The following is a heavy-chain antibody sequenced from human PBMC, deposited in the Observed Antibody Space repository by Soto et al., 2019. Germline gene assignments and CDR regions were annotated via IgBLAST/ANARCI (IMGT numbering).Heavy chain of an antibody. CDR1: GASISGFY. V-gene: IGHV4-4*07. J-gene: IGHJ5*02. CDR3: VRDGTRTLRDWFDP. Sequence: SETLSLTCTVSGASISGFYWSWIRKSAGKGLEWIGRIYATGTTDYNPSLKSRVMMSVDTSKKQFSLKLRSVTAADTAVYYCVRDGTRTLRDWFDPWGQGISVTVSS. CDR2: IYATGTT. D-gene: IGHD1-1*01.